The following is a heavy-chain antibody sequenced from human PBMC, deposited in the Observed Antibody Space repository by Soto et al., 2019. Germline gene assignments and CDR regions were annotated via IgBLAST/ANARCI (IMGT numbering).Heavy chain of an antibody. V-gene: IGHV4-34*01. Sequence: SETLSLTCAVYGGSFSGYYWSWIRQPPGKGLEWIGEINHSGSTNYNPSLKSRVTISVDTSKNQFSLKLSSVTAADTAVYYCARGPRLHLGELSLSHNWFDPWGQGTLVTVSS. CDR3: ARGPRLHLGELSLSHNWFDP. D-gene: IGHD3-16*02. CDR1: GGSFSGYY. J-gene: IGHJ5*02. CDR2: INHSGST.